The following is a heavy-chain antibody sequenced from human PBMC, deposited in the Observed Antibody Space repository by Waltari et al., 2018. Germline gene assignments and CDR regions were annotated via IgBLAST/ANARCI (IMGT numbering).Heavy chain of an antibody. J-gene: IGHJ4*02. V-gene: IGHV1-8*03. Sequence: QVQLVQSGAEVKKPGASVKVSCKASGYTFTSYDINWGRQANGQGLEWMGWMNPNSGNTGYAQKFQGRVTITRNTSISTAYMELSSLRSEDTAVYYCARGNVRHIVVVIAIPVPFDYWGQGTLVTVSS. CDR2: MNPNSGNT. D-gene: IGHD2-21*01. CDR3: ARGNVRHIVVVIAIPVPFDY. CDR1: GYTFTSYD.